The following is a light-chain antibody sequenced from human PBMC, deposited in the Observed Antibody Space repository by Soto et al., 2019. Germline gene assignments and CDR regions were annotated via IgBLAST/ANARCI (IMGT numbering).Light chain of an antibody. CDR1: SSDVGSYNL. CDR2: EVS. J-gene: IGLJ2*01. Sequence: QSVLTQPASVSGSPGQSITISCTGTSSDVGSYNLVSWYQQHPGKAPKLMIYEVSKRPSGVSNRFSGSKSGNTASLTISGLRAEDEADYYCSSYGGSPLVVFGGGTKLTVL. V-gene: IGLV2-23*02. CDR3: SSYGGSPLVV.